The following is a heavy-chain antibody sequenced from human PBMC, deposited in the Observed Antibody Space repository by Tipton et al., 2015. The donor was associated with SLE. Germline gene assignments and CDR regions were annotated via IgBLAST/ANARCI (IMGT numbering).Heavy chain of an antibody. CDR3: ARASRVVVAQYYFDY. V-gene: IGHV4-59*01. Sequence: TLSLTCTVSGGSISSYYWSWIRQPSGKGLEWIGYIYYSGSTNYNPSLKSRVTISVDTSKNQFSLKLSSVTAADTAVYYCARASRVVVAQYYFDYWGQGPLVTVSS. D-gene: IGHD2-15*01. CDR1: GGSISSYY. J-gene: IGHJ4*02. CDR2: IYYSGST.